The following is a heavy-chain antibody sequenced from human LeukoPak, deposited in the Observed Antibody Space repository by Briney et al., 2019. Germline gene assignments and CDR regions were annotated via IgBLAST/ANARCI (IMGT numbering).Heavy chain of an antibody. CDR2: IKQDGSEK. Sequence: GGSLRLSCAASGFTFSSYWMSWVRQAPGKGLEWVANIKQDGSEKYYVDSVKGRFTISRDNAKNPLYLQMNSLRVEDTAVYYCARGVVLMVTTNWFDPWGQGTLVTVPS. J-gene: IGHJ5*02. CDR3: ARGVVLMVTTNWFDP. CDR1: GFTFSSYW. V-gene: IGHV3-7*01. D-gene: IGHD2-8*01.